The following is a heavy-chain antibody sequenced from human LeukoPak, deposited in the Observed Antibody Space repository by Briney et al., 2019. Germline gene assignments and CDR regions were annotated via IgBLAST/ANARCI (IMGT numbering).Heavy chain of an antibody. CDR3: ATHMLVRTPDHFQH. CDR1: GYSFYSYW. CDR2: IDPSDSYT. Sequence: GESLRISCRGSGYSFYSYWNNWVRQMPGKGLEWMGRIDPSDSYTNYSPSFQGHVTISADKSISTSYLQWSSLKASDTAMYYCATHMLVRTPDHFQHWGQGSLVTVSS. J-gene: IGHJ1*01. V-gene: IGHV5-10-1*01. D-gene: IGHD2-21*01.